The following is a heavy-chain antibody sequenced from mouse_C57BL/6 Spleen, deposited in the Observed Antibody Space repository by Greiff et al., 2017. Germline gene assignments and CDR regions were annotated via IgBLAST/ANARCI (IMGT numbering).Heavy chain of an antibody. D-gene: IGHD2-5*01. CDR1: GYTFTSYW. Sequence: QVQLQQPGAELVRPGTSVKLSCKASGYTFTSYWMHWVKQRPGQGLEWIGVIDPSDSYTNSNQKFKGKATLTVDTSSSTAYMQLSSLTSEDSAVYYCARAYYSNPYAMDYWGQGTSVTVSS. CDR2: IDPSDSYT. V-gene: IGHV1-59*01. J-gene: IGHJ4*01. CDR3: ARAYYSNPYAMDY.